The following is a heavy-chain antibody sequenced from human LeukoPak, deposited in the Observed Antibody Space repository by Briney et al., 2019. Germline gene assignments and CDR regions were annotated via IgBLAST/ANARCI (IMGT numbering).Heavy chain of an antibody. J-gene: IGHJ4*02. V-gene: IGHV3-7*01. Sequence: GGSLRLSCAASGFTFSSYWMSWVRQAPGKGLEWVANIKQDGSEKYYVDSVKGRFTISRDNAKNSLYLQMNSLRAEDTAVYYCARDSLLWFGELPDSCDYWGQGTLVTVSS. D-gene: IGHD3-10*01. CDR3: ARDSLLWFGELPDSCDY. CDR1: GFTFSSYW. CDR2: IKQDGSEK.